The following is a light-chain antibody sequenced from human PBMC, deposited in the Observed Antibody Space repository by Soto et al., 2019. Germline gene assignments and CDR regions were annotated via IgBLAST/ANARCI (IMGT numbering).Light chain of an antibody. CDR1: LSVGSS. CDR2: AAS. CDR3: QKNKKWRT. Sequence: EIVMTQSPATLSVSPGESATLSCRASLSVGSSLAWFQQKPGQAPRLIIHAASTRATGIPARFSGSGFGTEFTLTISSLQSEDFAFYYCQKNKKWRTFGQGTKVDIK. V-gene: IGKV3-15*01. J-gene: IGKJ1*01.